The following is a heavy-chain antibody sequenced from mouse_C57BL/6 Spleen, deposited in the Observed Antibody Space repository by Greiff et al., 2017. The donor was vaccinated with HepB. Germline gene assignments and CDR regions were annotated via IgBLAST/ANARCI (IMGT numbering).Heavy chain of an antibody. J-gene: IGHJ1*03. D-gene: IGHD1-1*01. V-gene: IGHV1-15*01. Sequence: QVQLQQSGAELVRPGASVTLSCKASGYTFTDYEMHWVKQTPVHGLEWIGAIDPETGGTAYNQKFKGKAILTADKSSSTAYMELRSLTSEDSAVYYCTRPPFYYGSSYDWYFDVWGTGTTVTVSS. CDR3: TRPPFYYGSSYDWYFDV. CDR2: IDPETGGT. CDR1: GYTFTDYE.